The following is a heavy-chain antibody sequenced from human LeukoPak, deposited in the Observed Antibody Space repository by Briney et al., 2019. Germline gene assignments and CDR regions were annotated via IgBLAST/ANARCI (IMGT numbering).Heavy chain of an antibody. D-gene: IGHD4-17*01. Sequence: GASVKVSCKAPVYTFTTYGISWVRQAPGQGLEWMGWISPYNDNTNYAQKLQGRVTMTTDTSTSTAYMELRSLRSDDTAVYYCARAPPFRRQLRTPDYWGQGTLVTVSS. J-gene: IGHJ4*02. CDR3: ARAPPFRRQLRTPDY. CDR1: VYTFTTYG. V-gene: IGHV1-18*01. CDR2: ISPYNDNT.